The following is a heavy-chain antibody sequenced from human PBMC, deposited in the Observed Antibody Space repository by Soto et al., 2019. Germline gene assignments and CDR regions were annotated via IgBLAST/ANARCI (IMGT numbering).Heavy chain of an antibody. V-gene: IGHV1-18*01. J-gene: IGHJ4*02. CDR3: ARGSLAGITWADY. CDR1: GYTFSNYG. Sequence: QVHLVQSGAEVKKPGASVKVSCKASGYTFSNYGISWVRQAPGQGLEWMGWVSDYNGNTDYAQNFQGRVTMTTDTSTNTANMELRSLRSDDTAVYYCARGSLAGITWADYWGQGTLVTVSS. CDR2: VSDYNGNT. D-gene: IGHD1-7*01.